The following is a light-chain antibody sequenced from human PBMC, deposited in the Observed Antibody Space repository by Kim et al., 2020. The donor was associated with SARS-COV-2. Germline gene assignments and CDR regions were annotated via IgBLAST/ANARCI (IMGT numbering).Light chain of an antibody. CDR2: AAS. V-gene: IGKV1-39*01. Sequence: DIQMTQSPSSLSASVGDRVTITCRASQSISSYLNWYQQKPGKAPKLLIYAASSLQSGFPSRFSGSGSGTDFTLTISSLQPEDFATYYCQQSYSTLMYTFGQGTKLEI. CDR1: QSISSY. J-gene: IGKJ2*01. CDR3: QQSYSTLMYT.